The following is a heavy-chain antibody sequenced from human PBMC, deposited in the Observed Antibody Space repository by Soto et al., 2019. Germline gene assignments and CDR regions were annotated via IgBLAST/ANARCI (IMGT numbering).Heavy chain of an antibody. D-gene: IGHD6-19*01. Sequence: PSETLSLTYTVSAGSIRSSGYYWSWILHHPGKGLEWIGYIYYSGSTYYNPSLKIRVTISVDTSKNQFSLKLSSVTATDTAVYYCARVGSGWHITIDYWGRATLVTVSS. J-gene: IGHJ4*01. CDR1: AGSIRSSGYY. V-gene: IGHV4-31*03. CDR3: ARVGSGWHITIDY. CDR2: IYYSGST.